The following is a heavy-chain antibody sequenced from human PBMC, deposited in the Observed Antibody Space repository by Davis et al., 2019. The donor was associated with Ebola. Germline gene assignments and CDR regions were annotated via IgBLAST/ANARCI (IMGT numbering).Heavy chain of an antibody. CDR3: ARDNGDYPWGYYFDY. D-gene: IGHD4-17*01. CDR2: INHSGST. J-gene: IGHJ4*02. V-gene: IGHV4-59*12. CDR1: GGSISSYY. Sequence: SETLSLTCTVSGGSISSYYWSWIRQPPGKGLEWIGEINHSGSTNYNPSLKSRVTISVDKSKNQFSLKLSSVTAADTAVYYCARDNGDYPWGYYFDYWGQGTLVTVSS.